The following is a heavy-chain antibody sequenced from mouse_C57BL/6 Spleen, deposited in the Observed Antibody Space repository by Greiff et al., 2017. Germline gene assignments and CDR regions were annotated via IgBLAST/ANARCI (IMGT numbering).Heavy chain of an antibody. CDR2: IYPGNSDT. D-gene: IGHD1-1*01. Sequence: VQLQQSGTVLARPGASVKMSCKTSGYTFTSYWMHWVKQRPGQGLEWIGAIYPGNSDTSYNQKFKGKAKLTAVTSASTAYMELSSLTNEDSAVYYCTRSYGSSPYAMDDWGQGTSVTVSS. J-gene: IGHJ4*01. V-gene: IGHV1-5*01. CDR3: TRSYGSSPYAMDD. CDR1: GYTFTSYW.